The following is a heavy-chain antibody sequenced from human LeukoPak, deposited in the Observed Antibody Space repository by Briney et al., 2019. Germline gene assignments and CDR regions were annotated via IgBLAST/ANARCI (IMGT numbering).Heavy chain of an antibody. CDR2: ITWNGYST. D-gene: IGHD4-11*01. CDR3: ARYDFNNYVGYYDH. Sequence: GGSLRLSCAASGFTFDDYGMSWVRQAPGKGLEWVSGITWNGYSTDYADSVKGRVTISRDNAKNSLFLQMNSLRAEDTALYYCARYDFNNYVGYYDHWGQGTLVTVSS. V-gene: IGHV3-20*04. CDR1: GFTFDDYG. J-gene: IGHJ4*02.